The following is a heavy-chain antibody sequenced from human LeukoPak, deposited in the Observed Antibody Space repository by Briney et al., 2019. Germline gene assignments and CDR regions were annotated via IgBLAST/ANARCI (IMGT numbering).Heavy chain of an antibody. CDR1: GGSISSSSYY. CDR2: IYYSGST. CDR3: ARHNRDTMVRGAPRGYYMDV. D-gene: IGHD3-10*01. Sequence: PSETLSLTCTVSGGSISSSSYYWGWIRQPPGKGLEWIGSIYYSGSTYYNPSLKSRVTISVDTSKNQFSLKLSSVTAADTAVYYCARHNRDTMVRGAPRGYYMDVWGKGTTVTVCS. V-gene: IGHV4-39*01. J-gene: IGHJ6*03.